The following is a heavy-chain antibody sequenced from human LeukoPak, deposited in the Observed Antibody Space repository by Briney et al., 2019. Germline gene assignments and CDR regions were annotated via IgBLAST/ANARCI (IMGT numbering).Heavy chain of an antibody. CDR3: ARVPSYYYDSSGYLPLDY. J-gene: IGHJ4*02. Sequence: GASVKVSCKASGYTFTGYYMHWVRQAPGQGLEWMGWINPNSGGTNYAQKFQGSVTMTRDTSISTAYMELSRLRSDDTAVYYCARVPSYYYDSSGYLPLDYWGQGTLVTVSS. CDR2: INPNSGGT. V-gene: IGHV1-2*02. D-gene: IGHD3-22*01. CDR1: GYTFTGYY.